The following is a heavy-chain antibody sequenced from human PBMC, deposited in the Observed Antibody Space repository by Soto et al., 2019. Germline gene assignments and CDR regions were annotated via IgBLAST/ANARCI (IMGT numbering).Heavy chain of an antibody. CDR3: AKGDGAYNGKWDWFDT. D-gene: IGHD1-20*01. CDR2: IGGTGSDT. Sequence: QFLESGGGLVQPGGSLRVHCVASGFTFGDYAMSWVRQAPGKGLEWVSSIGGTGSDTYYTASVKGRFTISRDNSKSTVDLQMDHLRVEGTAIYFCAKGDGAYNGKWDWFDTWGQGTLVTVSS. V-gene: IGHV3-23*01. CDR1: GFTFGDYA. J-gene: IGHJ5*02.